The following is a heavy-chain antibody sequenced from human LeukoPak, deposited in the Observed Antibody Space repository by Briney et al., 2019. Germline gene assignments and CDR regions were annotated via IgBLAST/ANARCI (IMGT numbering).Heavy chain of an antibody. D-gene: IGHD3-22*01. Sequence: KPSETLSLTCAVYGGSFSGYYWSWIRQPPGKGLEWIGEINHSGSTNYNPSLKSRVTISVDTSKNQFSLKLSSVTAADTAVYYCVKGGYLSDYWGQGTLVTVSS. J-gene: IGHJ4*02. CDR1: GGSFSGYY. CDR2: INHSGST. CDR3: VKGGYLSDY. V-gene: IGHV4-34*01.